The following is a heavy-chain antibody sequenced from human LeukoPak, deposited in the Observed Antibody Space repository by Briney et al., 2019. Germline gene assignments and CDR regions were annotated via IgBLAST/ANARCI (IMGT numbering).Heavy chain of an antibody. V-gene: IGHV6-1*01. D-gene: IGHD6-13*01. CDR1: GDSVSSDSAA. CDR2: TYYRSKWYN. J-gene: IGHJ5*02. Sequence: SQTLSLTCAISGDSVSSDSAAWNWIRQPPSRGLEWLGRTYYRSKWYNDYAVSVKSRITINPDTSKNQFSLQLNSVTPEDTAVYYCARGGYRSVNNWFDPWGQGTLVTVSS. CDR3: ARGGYRSVNNWFDP.